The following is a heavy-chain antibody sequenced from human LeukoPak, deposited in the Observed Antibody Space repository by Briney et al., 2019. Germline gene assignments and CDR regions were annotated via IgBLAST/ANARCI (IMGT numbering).Heavy chain of an antibody. CDR3: AKFWSTVTNYYFDY. CDR2: ISNDGGST. CDR1: GFTFSSYW. J-gene: IGHJ4*02. Sequence: GGSLRLSCAASGFTFSSYWMHWVRHAPGKGLVWVSRISNDGGSTSYADSVKGRFTISRDNGKNTLYLQMNSLRAEDTAVYYCAKFWSTVTNYYFDYWGQGTLVTVSS. D-gene: IGHD4-17*01. V-gene: IGHV3-74*01.